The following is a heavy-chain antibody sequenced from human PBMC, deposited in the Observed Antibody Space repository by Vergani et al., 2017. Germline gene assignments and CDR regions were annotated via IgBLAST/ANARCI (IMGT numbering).Heavy chain of an antibody. J-gene: IGHJ6*02. CDR2: ISSSSSYI. CDR3: ARAAVYEWLAYYYYYGMDV. V-gene: IGHV3-21*01. CDR1: GFTFSSYS. D-gene: IGHD6-19*01. Sequence: EVQLVESGGGLVQPGGSLRLSCAASGFTFSSYSMNWVRQAPGKGLEWVSSISSSSSYIYYADSVKGRFTISRDNAKNSLYLQMNSLRAEDTAVYYCARAAVYEWLAYYYYYGMDVWGQGTTVTVSS.